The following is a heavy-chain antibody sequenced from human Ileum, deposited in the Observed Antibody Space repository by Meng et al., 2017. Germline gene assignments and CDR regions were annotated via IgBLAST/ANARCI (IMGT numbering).Heavy chain of an antibody. Sequence: VQLVESGGGLVQPGGSLRISRASYGFTFSSHWMHWVRQAPGKGLEWVSRIRPDGSTTAFADSVEGRFTISRDNAKNTLYLQLNSLRGEDTAVYYCTRDFDSGYGLWGQGTLVTVSS. CDR1: GFTFSSHW. D-gene: IGHD5-12*01. CDR3: TRDFDSGYGL. V-gene: IGHV3-74*01. J-gene: IGHJ4*02. CDR2: IRPDGSTT.